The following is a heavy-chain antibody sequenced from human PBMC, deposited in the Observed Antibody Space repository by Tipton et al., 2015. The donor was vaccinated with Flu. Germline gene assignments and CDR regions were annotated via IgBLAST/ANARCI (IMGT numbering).Heavy chain of an antibody. V-gene: IGHV1-8*01. J-gene: IGHJ4*02. CDR2: MNPNSGYA. D-gene: IGHD1-26*01. Sequence: QVQLVQSGAEVRKPGASVRVSCKASGYTLTSYDVNWVRLATGQGLEWMGWMNPNSGYAGYAQKFQGRVTMTRNTSISTAYLELTSLRSDDTAIYYCATDAGSLDYWGQGTVVTVSS. CDR3: ATDAGSLDY. CDR1: GYTLTSYD.